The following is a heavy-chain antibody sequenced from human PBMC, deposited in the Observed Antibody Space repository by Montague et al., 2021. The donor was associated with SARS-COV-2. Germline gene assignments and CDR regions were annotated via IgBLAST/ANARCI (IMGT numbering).Heavy chain of an antibody. V-gene: IGHV4-59*01. J-gene: IGHJ4*02. Sequence: SETLSLTCTVSGGSISSYYWNWIRQPPGKGLEWIGYIYYSGRTNYNPSLKSRVTISVDTSKNQFSLKLSSETAADTAVYYCARGGGSGYRYYFDYWGQGSLVTVSS. CDR1: GGSISSYY. CDR2: IYYSGRT. CDR3: ARGGGSGYRYYFDY. D-gene: IGHD3-22*01.